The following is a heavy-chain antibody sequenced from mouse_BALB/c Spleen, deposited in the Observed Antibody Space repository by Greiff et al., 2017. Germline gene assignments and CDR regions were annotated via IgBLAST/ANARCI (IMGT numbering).Heavy chain of an antibody. V-gene: IGHV14-4*02. CDR1: GFNIKDYY. D-gene: IGHD2-1*01. CDR2: IDPENGDT. CDR3: NAVYYGNYVKFAY. Sequence: EVQLQQSGAELVRSGASVKLSCTASGFNIKDYYMHWVKQRPEQGLEWIGWIDPENGDTEYAPKFQGKATMTADTSSNTAYLQLSSLTSEDTAVYYCNAVYYGNYVKFAYWGQGTLVTVSA. J-gene: IGHJ3*01.